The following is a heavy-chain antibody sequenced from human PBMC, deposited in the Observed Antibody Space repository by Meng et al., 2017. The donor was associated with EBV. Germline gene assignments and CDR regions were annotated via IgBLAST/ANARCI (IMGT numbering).Heavy chain of an antibody. V-gene: IGHV4-4*02. Sequence: QGRREEAGPGLANPSGTLSLRCAVSGDSISSSNWWSWVRQPPGKGLEWIGEIYHSGSTNYNPSLKSRVTISVDKSKNQFSLKLSSVTAADTAVYYCVGTRTGTPDYWGQGTLVTVSS. CDR3: VGTRTGTPDY. D-gene: IGHD1-1*01. CDR2: IYHSGST. CDR1: GDSISSSNW. J-gene: IGHJ4*02.